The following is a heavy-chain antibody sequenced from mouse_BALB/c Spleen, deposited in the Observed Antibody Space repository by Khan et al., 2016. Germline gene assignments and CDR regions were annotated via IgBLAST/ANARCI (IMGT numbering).Heavy chain of an antibody. CDR3: TRRGTGGFDY. CDR1: GFTFSNYW. J-gene: IGHJ2*01. CDR2: IRLKSNNYAT. D-gene: IGHD2-14*01. V-gene: IGHV6-6*02. Sequence: EVKLEESGGGLVQPGGSMKLSCVASGFTFSNYWMNWVRQSPEKGLEWVAEIRLKSNNYATHYAESVKGRFTISRDDSKSSVYLQMNNLRAEDTGSYFCTRRGTGGFDYWGQGTTLTVSS.